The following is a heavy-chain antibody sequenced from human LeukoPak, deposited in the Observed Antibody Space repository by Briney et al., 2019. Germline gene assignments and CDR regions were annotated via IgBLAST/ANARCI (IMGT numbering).Heavy chain of an antibody. CDR2: IYTSGST. Sequence: SQTLSLTCTVSGGSISSGSYYWSWIRQSAGKGLEWIGRIYTSGSTNYNPSLKSRVTISVDTSKNQFSLKLSSVTAADTAVYYCAREREETYGSGSYTFDYWGQGTLVTVSS. CDR3: AREREETYGSGSYTFDY. CDR1: GGSISSGSYY. V-gene: IGHV4-61*02. D-gene: IGHD3-10*01. J-gene: IGHJ4*02.